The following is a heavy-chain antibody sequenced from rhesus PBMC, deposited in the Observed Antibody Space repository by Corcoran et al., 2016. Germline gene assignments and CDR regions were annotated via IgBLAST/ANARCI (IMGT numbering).Heavy chain of an antibody. Sequence: EVQLVESGGGLVQPGGSLRLSCAASGFTFSSYGMHWVRQAPGKGLEWVAVISYDGDKKYYADSVKDRFTISRDNSKNMLYVHRNSLKLEETAVYYCARGGVIRRFDYWGQGVLVTVSS. D-gene: IGHD3-34*01. CDR3: ARGGVIRRFDY. J-gene: IGHJ4*01. CDR2: ISYDGDKK. CDR1: GFTFSSYG. V-gene: IGHV3-54*02.